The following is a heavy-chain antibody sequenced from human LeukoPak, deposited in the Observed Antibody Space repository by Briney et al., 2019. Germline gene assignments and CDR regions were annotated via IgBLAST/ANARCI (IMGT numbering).Heavy chain of an antibody. CDR1: GFTFSSHW. J-gene: IGHJ4*02. V-gene: IGHV3-7*01. Sequence: GGSLRLSCAASGFTFSSHWMNWVRQGPGKGLEWVANIKQDGSEKYYVDSVKGRFTISRDNAKNSVYLQMNSLRVEDTAIYFCAGAYSAYDPFDYWGQGILVTVSS. CDR2: IKQDGSEK. CDR3: AGAYSAYDPFDY. D-gene: IGHD5-12*01.